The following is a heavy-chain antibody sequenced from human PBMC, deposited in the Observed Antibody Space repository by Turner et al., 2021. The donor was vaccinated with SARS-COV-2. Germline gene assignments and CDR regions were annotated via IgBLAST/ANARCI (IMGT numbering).Heavy chain of an antibody. CDR1: GFTVSSNY. Sequence: EVQLVESGGGLVQPGWSLRLSCAASGFTVSSNYMSCVRQAQGKGLEVVSVIYRGGSTYYADSVKGRFTISRHNSKNTLYLQMNSLRAEDTAVYYCARDANDFWSGYYAYGMDVWGQGTMVTVSS. J-gene: IGHJ6*02. CDR2: IYRGGST. CDR3: ARDANDFWSGYYAYGMDV. D-gene: IGHD3-3*01. V-gene: IGHV3-53*04.